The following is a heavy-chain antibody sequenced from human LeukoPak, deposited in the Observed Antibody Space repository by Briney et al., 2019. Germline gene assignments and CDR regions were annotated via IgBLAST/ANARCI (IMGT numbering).Heavy chain of an antibody. V-gene: IGHV5-51*01. CDR1: GYSFTSYW. D-gene: IGHD2-15*01. CDR3: ARLGVGVTFDY. Sequence: GESLKISCKGSGYSFTSYWIGWVRQMPGKGLGWMGNIYPGDFDTRYSPSFQGQVTISADKSTSTAYLQWSSLKASDTAMYYCARLGVGVTFDYWGQGTLVTVSS. J-gene: IGHJ4*02. CDR2: IYPGDFDT.